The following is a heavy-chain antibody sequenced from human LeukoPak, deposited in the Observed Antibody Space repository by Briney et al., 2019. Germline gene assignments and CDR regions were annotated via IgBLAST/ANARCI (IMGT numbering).Heavy chain of an antibody. Sequence: ASVKVSCKASGGTFSSYAISWVRQAPGQGLEWMGGIIPIFGTANYAQKFQGRVTITADESTSTAYMELSSLRSEDTAVYYCAREMLASIGDPYCSSTSCYAGFDYWGQGTPVTVSS. CDR1: GGTFSSYA. CDR2: IIPIFGTA. D-gene: IGHD2-2*01. V-gene: IGHV1-69*13. CDR3: AREMLASIGDPYCSSTSCYAGFDY. J-gene: IGHJ4*02.